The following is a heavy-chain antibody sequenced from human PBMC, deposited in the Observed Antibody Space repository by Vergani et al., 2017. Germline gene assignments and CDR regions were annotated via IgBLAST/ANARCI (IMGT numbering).Heavy chain of an antibody. CDR3: AKDISSWYYFDY. Sequence: EVQLVESGGGLVQPGRSLRLSCAASGFTFDDYAMHWVRQAPGKGLEWVSAISGSGGSTYYADSVKGRFTISRDNSKNTLYLHMNSLRAEDTAVYFCAKDISSWYYFDYWGQGTLVTVSS. V-gene: IGHV3-23*04. CDR2: ISGSGGST. D-gene: IGHD6-13*01. CDR1: GFTFDDYA. J-gene: IGHJ4*02.